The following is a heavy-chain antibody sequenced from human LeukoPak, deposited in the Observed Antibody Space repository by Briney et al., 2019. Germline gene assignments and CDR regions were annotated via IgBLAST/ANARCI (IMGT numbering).Heavy chain of an antibody. Sequence: PGGSLRLSCVASGFTFNTYGMNWVRQAPGKGLEWVSFLRYDGRNQYYADYVKGRFTISRDNPKNTLYLQMSSLRPEDTAVYYCAKDPVAGAPSYYFDNWGQGTLVTVSS. J-gene: IGHJ4*02. CDR3: AKDPVAGAPSYYFDN. CDR2: LRYDGRNQ. V-gene: IGHV3-30*02. CDR1: GFTFNTYG. D-gene: IGHD6-19*01.